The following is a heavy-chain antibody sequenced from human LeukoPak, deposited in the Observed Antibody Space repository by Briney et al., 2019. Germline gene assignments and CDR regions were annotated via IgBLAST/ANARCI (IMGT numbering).Heavy chain of an antibody. V-gene: IGHV3-33*06. CDR1: GFTFSSYW. CDR3: AKDVGLRYFFDY. Sequence: GGSLRLSCVASGFTFSSYWMSWVRQAPGKGLEWVALIWYDGSKKDYAGSVKGRFTISRDSSKNTLFLQMNSLRAEDTAVYYCAKDVGLRYFFDYWGQGTLVTVSS. CDR2: IWYDGSKK. J-gene: IGHJ4*02. D-gene: IGHD4-17*01.